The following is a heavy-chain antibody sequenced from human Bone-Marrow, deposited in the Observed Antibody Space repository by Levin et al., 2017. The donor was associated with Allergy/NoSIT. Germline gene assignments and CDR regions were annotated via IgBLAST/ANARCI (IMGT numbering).Heavy chain of an antibody. Sequence: LSGGSLRLSCEASGFTFSDYAMHWVRQAPGKGLEWVAFISGDGSNKYYADSLKGRLTMSRDNSQNTLYLDMRSLRPEDTAVYYCAREYKSGWHHPGGYWGQGTLVTVSS. CDR2: ISGDGSNK. D-gene: IGHD6-19*01. V-gene: IGHV3-30*04. J-gene: IGHJ4*02. CDR3: AREYKSGWHHPGGY. CDR1: GFTFSDYA.